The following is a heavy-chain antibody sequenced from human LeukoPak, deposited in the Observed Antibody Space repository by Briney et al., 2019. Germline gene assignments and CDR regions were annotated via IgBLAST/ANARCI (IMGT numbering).Heavy chain of an antibody. V-gene: IGHV3-23*01. CDR2: ISVSGGST. CDR3: ARGGVLLAGKKFDY. Sequence: GGSLRLSCVASGFIFSTYVMSWVRQAPGKGLEWVSGISVSGGSTYYADSVKGRFTISRDNSKNTLYLQMNSLRAEDPAVYYCARGGVLLAGKKFDYWGQGILVTVSS. J-gene: IGHJ4*02. D-gene: IGHD6-13*01. CDR1: GFIFSTYV.